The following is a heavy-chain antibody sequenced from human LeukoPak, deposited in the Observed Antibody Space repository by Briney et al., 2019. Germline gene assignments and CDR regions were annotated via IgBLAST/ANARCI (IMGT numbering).Heavy chain of an antibody. J-gene: IGHJ4*02. V-gene: IGHV3-30*18. CDR1: GFTFSSYG. D-gene: IGHD1-26*01. CDR2: ISYDGSNK. CDR3: ANLIVGATQQRFDY. Sequence: GRSLRLSCAASGFTFSSYGMHWVRQAPGKGLEWVAVISYDGSNKYYADSVKGRFTISRDNSKNTLYLQMNSLRAEDTAVYYCANLIVGATQQRFDYWGQGTLVTVSS.